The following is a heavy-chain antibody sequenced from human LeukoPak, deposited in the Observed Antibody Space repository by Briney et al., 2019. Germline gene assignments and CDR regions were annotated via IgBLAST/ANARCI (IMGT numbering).Heavy chain of an antibody. V-gene: IGHV3-64*01. CDR3: ARPGGYYYGSGSYYPFDY. J-gene: IGHJ4*02. D-gene: IGHD3-10*01. CDR2: ISSNGGST. CDR1: GFTSSSYA. Sequence: GGSLRLSCAASGFTSSSYAMHWVRQAPGKGLEYVSAISSNGGSTYYANSVKGRFTISRDNAKNSLYLQMNSLRAEDTALYYCARPGGYYYGSGSYYPFDYWGQGTLVTVSS.